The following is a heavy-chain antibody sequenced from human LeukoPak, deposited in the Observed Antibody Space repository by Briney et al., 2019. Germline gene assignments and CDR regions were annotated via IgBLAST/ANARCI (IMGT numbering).Heavy chain of an antibody. D-gene: IGHD5-24*01. V-gene: IGHV4-34*01. CDR3: ARRGMATTWDP. CDR1: GGSFSGYY. CDR2: INHSGST. J-gene: IGHJ5*02. Sequence: SETLSLTCAVYGGSFSGYYWSWIRQPPGKGLEWIGEINHSGSTNYNPSLKSRVTISVDTSKNQFSLKLSSVTAADTAVYYCARRGMATTWDPWGQGTLVTVSS.